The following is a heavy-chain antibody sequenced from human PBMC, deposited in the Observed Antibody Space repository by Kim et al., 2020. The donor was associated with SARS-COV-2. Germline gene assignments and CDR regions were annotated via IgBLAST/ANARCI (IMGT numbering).Heavy chain of an antibody. D-gene: IGHD3-16*01. J-gene: IGHJ6*02. Sequence: ASVKVSCKASGYTFTSYTMHWVRQAPGQSLEWVGWINTGYGNTRYLQNFQGRVTITRDTSASTAYMELSSLTADDTAVYYCARRGKGMDVWGQGTTVTVSS. V-gene: IGHV1-3*04. CDR1: GYTFTSYT. CDR3: ARRGKGMDV. CDR2: INTGYGNT.